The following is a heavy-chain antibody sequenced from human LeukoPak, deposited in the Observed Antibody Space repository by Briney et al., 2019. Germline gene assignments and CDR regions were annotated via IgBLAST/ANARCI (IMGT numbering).Heavy chain of an antibody. Sequence: PSETLSLTCTVSGGSISSSSYYWGWIRQPPGKGLEWIGSIYYSGSTYYNPSLKSRVTISVDTSKNQFSLKLSSVTAADTAVYYCAREEPITIFGVVVTSSSSKGNWGQGTLVTVSS. V-gene: IGHV4-39*02. J-gene: IGHJ4*02. CDR2: IYYSGST. CDR3: AREEPITIFGVVVTSSSSKGN. CDR1: GGSISSSSYY. D-gene: IGHD3-3*01.